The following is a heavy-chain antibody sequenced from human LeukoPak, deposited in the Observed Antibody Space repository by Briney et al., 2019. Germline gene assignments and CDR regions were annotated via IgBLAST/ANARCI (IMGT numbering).Heavy chain of an antibody. V-gene: IGHV1-69*13. J-gene: IGHJ3*02. CDR3: ARDTTGTTGI. Sequence: SVKVSCRASGGTFSSYAISWVRQAPGQGLEWMGGIIPIFGTANYAQKFQGRVTITADESTSTAYMELSSLRSEDTAVYYCARDTTGTTGIWGQGTMVTVSS. CDR2: IIPIFGTA. CDR1: GGTFSSYA. D-gene: IGHD1-1*01.